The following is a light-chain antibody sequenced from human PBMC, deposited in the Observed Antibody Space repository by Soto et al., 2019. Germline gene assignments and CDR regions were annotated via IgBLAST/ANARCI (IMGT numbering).Light chain of an antibody. V-gene: IGKV3-20*01. CDR1: QSVTNSY. Sequence: EIVLTQSPGTLSLSPGERATLSCRASQSVTNSYLAWYQQKPGQAPRLLIYGASSRATGIPDRFSGSGSGTDFDLTVSRLEPEDFAVYYCQQYGSSPFTFGGGTEVEIK. CDR2: GAS. J-gene: IGKJ4*01. CDR3: QQYGSSPFT.